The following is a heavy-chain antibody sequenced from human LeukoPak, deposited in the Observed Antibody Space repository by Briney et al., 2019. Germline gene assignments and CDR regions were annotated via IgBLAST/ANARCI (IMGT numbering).Heavy chain of an antibody. CDR2: ISKTSTTI. J-gene: IGHJ4*02. CDR1: GGSIKSNN. D-gene: IGHD3-3*01. CDR3: ARDSGVDAHLDY. V-gene: IGHV3-48*02. Sequence: GTLSLTCAVSGGSIKSNNWWSWVRQAPGKGLEWVSYISKTSTTIYYADSVKGRFTISRDNAKNSLYLQMSSLRDEDTAVYYCARDSGVDAHLDYWGQGTLVTLSA.